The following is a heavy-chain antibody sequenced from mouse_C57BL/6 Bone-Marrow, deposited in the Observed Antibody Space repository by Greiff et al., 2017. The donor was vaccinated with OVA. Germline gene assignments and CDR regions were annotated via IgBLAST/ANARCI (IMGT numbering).Heavy chain of an antibody. CDR1: GYTFTSYD. CDR3: ARRYFDGDY. J-gene: IGHJ4*01. CDR2: IYPGDGST. V-gene: IGHV1-85*01. Sequence: QVQLQQSGPELVQPGASVTLSCTASGYTFTSYDINWVQQRPGQGLEWLGWIYPGDGSTNYTEMFTGKATLTVDTSSRTADMELHSLTSEDAAVYSCARRYFDGDYWGQGTSVTVSA. D-gene: IGHD2-3*01.